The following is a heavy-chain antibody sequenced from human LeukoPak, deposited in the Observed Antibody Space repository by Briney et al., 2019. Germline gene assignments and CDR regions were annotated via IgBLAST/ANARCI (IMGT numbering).Heavy chain of an antibody. CDR1: GFTFSSYA. CDR2: ISGSGGST. J-gene: IGHJ4*02. V-gene: IGHV3-23*01. D-gene: IGHD1-26*01. Sequence: GGSLRLSCAASGFTFSSYAMSWVRQAPGKGQEWVSAISGSGGSTYYADSVKGRFTISRDNSKNTLYLQMNSLRAEDTAVYYCAKSSRLEWVANYFDYWGQGTLVTVSS. CDR3: AKSSRLEWVANYFDY.